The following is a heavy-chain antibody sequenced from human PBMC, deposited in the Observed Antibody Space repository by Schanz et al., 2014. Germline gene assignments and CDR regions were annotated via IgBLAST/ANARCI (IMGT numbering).Heavy chain of an antibody. CDR3: ARAIAYGGSSGYFDY. D-gene: IGHD4-17*01. V-gene: IGHV1-46*03. CDR2: INLYGGST. Sequence: VQLEQSGAEVKKPGSSVKVSCKTSGYTFSNDDINWVRQAIGQGPEWMGIINLYGGSTNYAQKFQGRVTVTRDTSTSTVYMELNSLRSEDTAVYYCARAIAYGGSSGYFDYWGQGTLVTVSS. CDR1: GYTFSNDD. J-gene: IGHJ4*02.